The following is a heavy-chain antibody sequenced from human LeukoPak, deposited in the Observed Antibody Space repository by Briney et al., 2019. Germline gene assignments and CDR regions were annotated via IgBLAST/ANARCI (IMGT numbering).Heavy chain of an antibody. CDR2: INTKTGNP. CDR1: GYTFSSYA. Sequence: ASVKVSCKASGYTFSSYAMNWVRQAPGQGLEWMGWINTKTGNPTYAQGFTGRFVFSLDTSVSTAYLQISSLKAEDTAVYYCARGYSYGSPSEAYYFDYWGQGTLVTVSS. D-gene: IGHD5-18*01. CDR3: ARGYSYGSPSEAYYFDY. J-gene: IGHJ4*02. V-gene: IGHV7-4-1*02.